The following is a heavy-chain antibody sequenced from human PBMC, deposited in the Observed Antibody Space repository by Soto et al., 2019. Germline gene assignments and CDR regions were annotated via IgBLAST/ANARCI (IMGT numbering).Heavy chain of an antibody. V-gene: IGHV4-34*01. J-gene: IGHJ6*03. D-gene: IGHD2-2*01. CDR3: ARARRGYCSSTSCPCKEILRSGGSCYSSRPYYYYYMDV. CDR2: INHSGST. CDR1: GGSFSGYY. Sequence: PSETLSLTCAVYGGSFSGYYWSWIRQPPGKGLEWIGEINHSGSTNYNPSLKSRVTISVDTSKNQFSLKLSSVTAADTAVYYCARARRGYCSSTSCPCKEILRSGGSCYSSRPYYYYYMDVWGKGTTVTVSS.